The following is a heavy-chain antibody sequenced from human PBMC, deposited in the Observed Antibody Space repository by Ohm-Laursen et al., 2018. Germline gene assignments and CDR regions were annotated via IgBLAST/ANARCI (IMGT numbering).Heavy chain of an antibody. J-gene: IGHJ5*02. Sequence: TLSLTCTVSGGSISSGGYYRSWIRQHPGKGLEWIGNNHYSGSTYYNPSLKSRVTITVDTSKNQFSLKLSSVTAADTAVYYCARVGYYDSSGTSNWFDPWGQGTLVTVSS. D-gene: IGHD3-22*01. CDR3: ARVGYYDSSGTSNWFDP. CDR1: GGSISSGGYY. V-gene: IGHV4-31*03. CDR2: NHYSGST.